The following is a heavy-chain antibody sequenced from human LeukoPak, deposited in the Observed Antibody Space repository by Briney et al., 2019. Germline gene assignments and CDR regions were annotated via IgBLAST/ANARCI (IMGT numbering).Heavy chain of an antibody. CDR1: RWTFSSYT. J-gene: IGHJ4*02. CDR2: IIPILGIA. V-gene: IGHV1-69*04. D-gene: IGHD2-2*01. Sequence: ASVKVSCKGSRWTFSSYTISWVRQAPGQGLEWMGRIIPILGIANYAQKFQGRVTITADKSTSTAYMELSSLRSEDTAVYYCARDRGDIVVVPAGTPDYWGQGTLVTVSS. CDR3: ARDRGDIVVVPAGTPDY.